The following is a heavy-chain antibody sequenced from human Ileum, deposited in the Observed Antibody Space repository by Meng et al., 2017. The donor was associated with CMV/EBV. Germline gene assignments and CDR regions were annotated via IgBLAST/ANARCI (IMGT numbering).Heavy chain of an antibody. CDR3: TKDLTVDLDY. J-gene: IGHJ4*02. CDR1: GFTFSSYW. V-gene: IGHV3-74*01. Sequence: GESLKISCAASGFTFSSYWMHWVRQAPGKGLVWVSRLNTDGSVTSYADSVKGRFTISRDNAKNTLYLQMDSLRAEDTALYYCTKDLTVDLDYWGQGTLVTVSS. CDR2: LNTDGSVT. D-gene: IGHD7-27*01.